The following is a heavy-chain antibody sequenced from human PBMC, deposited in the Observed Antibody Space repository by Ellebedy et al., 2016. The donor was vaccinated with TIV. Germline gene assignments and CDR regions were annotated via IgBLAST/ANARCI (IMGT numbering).Heavy chain of an antibody. J-gene: IGHJ3*02. CDR3: ATDGSYGDYLSPTHAFVI. Sequence: GEFLKISCAASGFSFRSYWMSWVRQAPGKGLEWVASVNQYGSQKYHVDSVKGRFTVSRDNAKNSLYLQMTSLRADDTAVYYCATDGSYGDYLSPTHAFVIWGQGTMVTVSS. V-gene: IGHV3-7*01. D-gene: IGHD4-17*01. CDR1: GFSFRSYW. CDR2: VNQYGSQK.